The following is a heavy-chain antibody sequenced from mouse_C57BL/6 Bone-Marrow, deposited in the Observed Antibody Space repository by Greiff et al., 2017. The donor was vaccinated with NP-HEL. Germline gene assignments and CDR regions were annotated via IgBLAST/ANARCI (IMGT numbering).Heavy chain of an antibody. CDR1: GYTFTNYW. V-gene: IGHV1-63*01. Sequence: VQRVESGAELVRPGTSVKMSCKASGYTFTNYWIGWAKQRPGHGLEWIGDIYPGGGYTNYNEKFKGKATLTADKSSSTAYMQFSSLTSEDSAIYYCARYGYGSSYWYFDVWGTGTTVTVSS. CDR2: IYPGGGYT. D-gene: IGHD1-1*01. CDR3: ARYGYGSSYWYFDV. J-gene: IGHJ1*03.